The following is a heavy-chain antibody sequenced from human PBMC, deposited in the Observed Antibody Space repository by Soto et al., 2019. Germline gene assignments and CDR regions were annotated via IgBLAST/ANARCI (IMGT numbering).Heavy chain of an antibody. CDR3: ARGRAFGDFAH. J-gene: IGHJ3*01. CDR2: ITHTGNS. CDR1: GGSFSGFS. V-gene: IGHV4-34*01. D-gene: IGHD4-17*01. Sequence: WETLSLTCTVYGGSFSGFSWSWIRQPPGKGLEWIGEITHTGNSIYNPSLKNRVAISADTSKNQFSLNLTSVTAADTSVYFCARGRAFGDFAHWGQGTMVTVSS.